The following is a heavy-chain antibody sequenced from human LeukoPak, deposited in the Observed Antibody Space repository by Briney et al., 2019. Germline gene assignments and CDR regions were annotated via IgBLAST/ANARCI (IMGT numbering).Heavy chain of an antibody. J-gene: IGHJ3*02. V-gene: IGHV4-39*01. CDR2: IYYSGST. CDR3: ARHRWSGYYDPSSHDAFDI. Sequence: SETLSLTCTVSGGSISSSSYYWGWIRQPPGKGLEWIGSIYYSGSTYYNPSLKSRVTISVDTSKNQFSLKLSSVTAADTAVYYCARHRWSGYYDPSSHDAFDIWGQGTMVTVSS. CDR1: GGSISSSSYY. D-gene: IGHD3-3*01.